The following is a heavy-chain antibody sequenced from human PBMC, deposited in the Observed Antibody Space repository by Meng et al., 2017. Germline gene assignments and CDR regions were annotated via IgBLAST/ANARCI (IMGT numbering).Heavy chain of an antibody. D-gene: IGHD3-22*01. CDR3: ARGVGLYDSSGYLKYYFDY. Sequence: SVKVSCKASGYTFTSYGISWVRQAPGQGLEWMGRIIPILGIANYAQKFQGRVTITADKSTSTAYMELSSLRSEDTAVYYCARGVGLYDSSGYLKYYFDYWGQGTLVTVSS. CDR2: IIPILGIA. J-gene: IGHJ4*02. V-gene: IGHV1-69*04. CDR1: GYTFTSYG.